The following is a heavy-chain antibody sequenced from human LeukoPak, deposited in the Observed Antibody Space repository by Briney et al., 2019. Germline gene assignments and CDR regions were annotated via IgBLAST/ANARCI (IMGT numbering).Heavy chain of an antibody. J-gene: IGHJ4*02. V-gene: IGHV1-3*01. CDR2: INAGNGNT. Sequence: AASVKVSCKASGYTFTSYAMHWVRQAPGQRLEWMGWINAGNGNTKYSQKFQGRVTITRDTSASTAYMELSSLRSEDTAVYYCASSGEEMATITGAFGYWGQGTLVTVSS. CDR1: GYTFTSYA. CDR3: ASSGEEMATITGAFGY. D-gene: IGHD5-24*01.